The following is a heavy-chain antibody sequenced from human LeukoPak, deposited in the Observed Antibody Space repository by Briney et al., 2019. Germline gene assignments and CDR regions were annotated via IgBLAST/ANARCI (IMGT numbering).Heavy chain of an antibody. J-gene: IGHJ4*02. V-gene: IGHV3-23*01. D-gene: IGHD7-27*01. CDR2: ISGSGGST. CDR1: GFTFSSYA. Sequence: GGSLRLSCAASGFTFSSYAMSWVRQAPGKGLDWVSAISGSGGSTYYADSVKGRFTISRDNSKNTVYLQLNSLRAEDTAVYYCAREGGNWGEGYFDYWGQGTLVTVSS. CDR3: AREGGNWGEGYFDY.